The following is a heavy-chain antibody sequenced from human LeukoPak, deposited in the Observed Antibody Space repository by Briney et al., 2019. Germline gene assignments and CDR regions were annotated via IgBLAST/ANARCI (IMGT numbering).Heavy chain of an antibody. CDR2: ISSSSSYI. Sequence: GGSLRLSCAASGFTFSSYSMNWVRQAPGKGLEWVSSISSSSSYIYYADSVKGRFTISRDNSKNTLYLQMNSLRAEDTAVYYCAKIPVIVTGSGSYYLADWGQGTLVTVSS. CDR3: AKIPVIVTGSGSYYLAD. D-gene: IGHD3-10*01. J-gene: IGHJ4*02. CDR1: GFTFSSYS. V-gene: IGHV3-21*04.